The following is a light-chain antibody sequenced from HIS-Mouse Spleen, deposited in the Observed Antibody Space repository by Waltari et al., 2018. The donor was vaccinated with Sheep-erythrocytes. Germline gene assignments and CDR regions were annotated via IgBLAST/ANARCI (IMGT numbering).Light chain of an antibody. V-gene: IGLV2-11*01. J-gene: IGLJ1*01. CDR1: SSDGGGYNF. CDR3: CSYAGSYNHV. CDR2: DVS. Sequence: QSALTQPRPVSGSPGQSVTLSCTGTSSDGGGYNFVSWYQQHPGKAPKLMIYDVSKRPSGVPDRFSGSKSGNTASLTISGLQAEDEADYYCCSYAGSYNHVFATGTKVTVL.